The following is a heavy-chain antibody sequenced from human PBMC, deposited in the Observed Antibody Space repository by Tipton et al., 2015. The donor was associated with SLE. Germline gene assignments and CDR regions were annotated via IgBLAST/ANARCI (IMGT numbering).Heavy chain of an antibody. V-gene: IGHV4-39*07. Sequence: TLSLTCTVSGDSIDMNSHYWGWIRQPPGKGLEWIGSIYYSGNTYHNPSLKSRVTISIDTSKNQFSLNLNSVTAADTAVYYCARVPFGAWRFDPWGQGTLVTVSS. CDR1: GDSIDMNSHY. D-gene: IGHD2-21*02. CDR3: ARVPFGAWRFDP. J-gene: IGHJ5*02. CDR2: IYYSGNT.